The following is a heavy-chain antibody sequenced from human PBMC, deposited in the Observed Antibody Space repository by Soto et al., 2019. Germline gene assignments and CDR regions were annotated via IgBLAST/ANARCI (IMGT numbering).Heavy chain of an antibody. D-gene: IGHD3-3*01. CDR3: AKAPKAPPASITIFARERLDGLDV. V-gene: IGHV3-30*18. CDR2: ISYDGSNK. Sequence: GGSLRLSCAASGFTFSSYGMHWVRQAPGKGLEWVAVISYDGSNKYYADSVKGRFTVSRDNSKNTLYLQMNSLRAEDTAVYYCAKAPKAPPASITIFARERLDGLDVGGQGTTVTVFS. J-gene: IGHJ6*02. CDR1: GFTFSSYG.